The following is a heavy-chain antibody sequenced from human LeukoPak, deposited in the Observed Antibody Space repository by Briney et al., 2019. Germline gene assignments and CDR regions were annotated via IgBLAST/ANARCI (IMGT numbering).Heavy chain of an antibody. Sequence: PSETLSLTCTVSGGSIGSYYWSWIRQPPGKGLEWIGYIYYSGSTNYNPSLKSRVTISVDTSKNQFSLKLSSVTAADTAVYYCARADCGGDCYPDYWGQGTLVTVSS. CDR1: GGSIGSYY. D-gene: IGHD2-21*02. V-gene: IGHV4-59*01. J-gene: IGHJ4*02. CDR3: ARADCGGDCYPDY. CDR2: IYYSGST.